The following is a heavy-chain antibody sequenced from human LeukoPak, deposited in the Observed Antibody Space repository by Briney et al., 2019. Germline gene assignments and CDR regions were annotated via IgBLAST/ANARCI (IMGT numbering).Heavy chain of an antibody. D-gene: IGHD6-13*01. CDR2: ISSSSSYI. CDR3: ARDGRRSSWYLHHDY. J-gene: IGHJ4*02. V-gene: IGHV3-21*01. Sequence: GGSLRLSCAASGFTFSSYAMSWVRQAPGKGLEWVSSISSSSSYIYYADSVKGRFTISRDNAKNSLYLQMNSLRAEDTAVYYCARDGRRSSWYLHHDYWGQGTLVTVSS. CDR1: GFTFSSYA.